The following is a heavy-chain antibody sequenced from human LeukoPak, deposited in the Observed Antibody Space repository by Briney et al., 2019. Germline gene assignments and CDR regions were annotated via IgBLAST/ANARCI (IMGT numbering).Heavy chain of an antibody. CDR3: ARGSSQQWLTHGGYYFDY. Sequence: PSETLSLTCTVSGGPISSYYWSWIRQPAGKGLEWIGRIYTSGSTNYNPSLKSRVTMSVDTSKNQFSLKLSSVTAADTAVYYCARGSSQQWLTHGGYYFDYWGQGTLVTVSS. V-gene: IGHV4-4*07. J-gene: IGHJ4*02. CDR1: GGPISSYY. D-gene: IGHD6-19*01. CDR2: IYTSGST.